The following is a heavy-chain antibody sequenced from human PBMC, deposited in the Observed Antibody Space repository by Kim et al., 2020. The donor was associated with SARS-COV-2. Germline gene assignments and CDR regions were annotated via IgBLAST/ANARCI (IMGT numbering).Heavy chain of an antibody. CDR1: GFTFSSYA. D-gene: IGHD3-10*01. CDR2: ISGSGGST. J-gene: IGHJ4*02. Sequence: GGSLRLSCAASGFTFSSYAMSWVRQAPGKGLEWVSAISGSGGSTYYADSVKGRFTISRDNSKNTLYLQMNSLRAEDMAVYYCAKDLRNPHRDWGTMVRGVITFDYWGQGTLVTVSS. V-gene: IGHV3-23*01. CDR3: AKDLRNPHRDWGTMVRGVITFDY.